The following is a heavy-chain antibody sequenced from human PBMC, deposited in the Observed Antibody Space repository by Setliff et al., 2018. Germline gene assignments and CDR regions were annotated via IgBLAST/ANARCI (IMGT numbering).Heavy chain of an antibody. V-gene: IGHV1-18*01. J-gene: IGHJ3*02. D-gene: IGHD3-22*01. Sequence: ASVKVSCKVSGYTLTKLSMHWVRQAPGKGLEWMGWTSTYNGKTNYAQKFQGRVTMTTDTSTSTAYMELRSLRSDDTAVYYCARDLDYQYYYDSSGRDAFDIWGQGTMVTVSS. CDR3: ARDLDYQYYYDSSGRDAFDI. CDR2: TSTYNGKT. CDR1: GYTLTKLS.